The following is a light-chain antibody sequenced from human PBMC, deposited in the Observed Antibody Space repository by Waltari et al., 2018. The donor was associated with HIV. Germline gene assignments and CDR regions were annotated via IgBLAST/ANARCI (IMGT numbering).Light chain of an antibody. V-gene: IGLV3-21*02. J-gene: IGLJ2*01. CDR3: QVWDIHSDHVL. CDR2: DDS. CDR1: NIGGKS. Sequence: SYVLTQPTSVSVAPGQTARITCAGSNIGGKSVHWHQQKPGQAPVLVVYDDSARPSGIPERFSGSNSGNTATLTISRVEAGDEADYYCQVWDIHSDHVLFGGGTKLTVL.